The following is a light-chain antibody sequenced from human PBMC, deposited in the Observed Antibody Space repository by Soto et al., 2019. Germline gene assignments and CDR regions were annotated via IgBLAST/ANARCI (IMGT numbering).Light chain of an antibody. J-gene: IGLJ2*01. Sequence: QSALTQPPSASGSPGQSVTISCTGTSSDVGGYNYVSGYQHHPGKAPKVMIYEVSKRPSGVPDRFSGSKSGNTASLTVSGLQTEDEADYYCNSYAGSNGVVFGGGTKLTVL. CDR3: NSYAGSNGVV. V-gene: IGLV2-8*01. CDR2: EVS. CDR1: SSDVGGYNY.